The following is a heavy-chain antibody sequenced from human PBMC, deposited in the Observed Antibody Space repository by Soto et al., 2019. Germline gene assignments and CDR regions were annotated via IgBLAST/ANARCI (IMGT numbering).Heavy chain of an antibody. D-gene: IGHD1-26*01. J-gene: IGHJ6*02. CDR1: GLTFSSYA. Sequence: EVQLLESGGGLVQPGGSLRLSCAASGLTFSSYAMSWVRQAPGKGLEWVSAISGSGGSTYYADSVKGRFTISRDNSKNTVYLQMNSLRAEDTAVYYCAKGEPVYYYYYGMDVWGQGTTVTVSS. CDR2: ISGSGGST. CDR3: AKGEPVYYYYYGMDV. V-gene: IGHV3-23*01.